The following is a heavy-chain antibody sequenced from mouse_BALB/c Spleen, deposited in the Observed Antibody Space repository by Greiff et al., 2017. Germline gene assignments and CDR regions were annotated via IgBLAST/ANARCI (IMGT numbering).Heavy chain of an antibody. V-gene: IGHV2-9*02. CDR2: IWAGGST. CDR3: AREILRSEGFAY. Sequence: VKLQESGPGLVAPSQSLSITCTVSGFSLTSYGVHWVRQPPGKGLEWLGVIWAGGSTNYNSALMSRLSISKDNSKSQVFLKMNSLQTDDTAMYYCAREILRSEGFAYWGQGTLVTVSA. J-gene: IGHJ3*01. CDR1: GFSLTSYG. D-gene: IGHD1-1*01.